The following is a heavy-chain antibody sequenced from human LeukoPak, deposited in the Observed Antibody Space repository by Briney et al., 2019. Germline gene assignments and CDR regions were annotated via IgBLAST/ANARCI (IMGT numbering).Heavy chain of an antibody. CDR1: GGSISSGGYY. CDR3: ARIEDYDFWSGYYTGGFDC. J-gene: IGHJ4*02. D-gene: IGHD3-3*01. CDR2: IYYSGST. V-gene: IGHV4-31*03. Sequence: SETLSLTCIVSGGSISSGGYYWSWIRQHPGKGLEWIGYIYYSGSTYYNSSLKSRVTISVDTSKNQFSLKLNSVTAADTAVYYCARIEDYDFWSGYYTGGFDCWGQGTLVTVSS.